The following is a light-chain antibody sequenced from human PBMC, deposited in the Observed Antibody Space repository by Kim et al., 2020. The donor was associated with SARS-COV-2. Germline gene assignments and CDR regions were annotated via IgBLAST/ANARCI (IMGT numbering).Light chain of an antibody. V-gene: IGKV3-20*01. Sequence: EIVLTQSPGTLSLSPGERATLSCRASQSISSLYLAWYQQKVGQAPRLLIYGASNRATGIPDRFSGSGSRTDFTLTISRLEPEDFAVYYCQQFASSPDTFGGGTKVDIK. CDR2: GAS. CDR1: QSISSLY. CDR3: QQFASSPDT. J-gene: IGKJ4*01.